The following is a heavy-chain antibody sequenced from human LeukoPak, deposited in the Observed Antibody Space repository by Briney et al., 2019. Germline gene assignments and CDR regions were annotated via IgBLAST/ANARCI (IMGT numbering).Heavy chain of an antibody. Sequence: QPGGSLRLPCAASGFTFSSYAMSWVRQAPGKGLEWVSGTSGSGGSTYYAGSVKGRFTISRDNSKNTLYLQMNSLRVEDTAVYYCAKNGGSQCYSHLDSWGQGTLVTVSS. D-gene: IGHD2-15*01. V-gene: IGHV3-23*01. J-gene: IGHJ4*02. CDR2: TSGSGGST. CDR3: AKNGGSQCYSHLDS. CDR1: GFTFSSYA.